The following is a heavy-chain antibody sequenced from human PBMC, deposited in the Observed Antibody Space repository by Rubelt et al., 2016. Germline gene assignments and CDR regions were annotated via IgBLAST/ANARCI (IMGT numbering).Heavy chain of an antibody. J-gene: IGHJ5*02. CDR3: ARVTTVTNDNWFDP. V-gene: IGHV5-51*01. D-gene: IGHD4-17*01. CDR2: IYPGDSDT. CDR1: GYSFTSYW. Sequence: EVQLVQSGAEAKKPGESPKISCKGSGYSFTSYWIGWVRQMPGKGLEWMGIIYPGDSDTRYSPYFQGQGTIPADKSISTAYLQWSSLKAADTAMYYCARVTTVTNDNWFDPWGQGTLVTVSS.